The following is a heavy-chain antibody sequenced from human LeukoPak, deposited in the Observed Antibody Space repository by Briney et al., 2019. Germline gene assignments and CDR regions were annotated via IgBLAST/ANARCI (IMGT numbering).Heavy chain of an antibody. CDR3: ARDRCSGGSCYWDDY. D-gene: IGHD2-15*01. V-gene: IGHV1-46*01. CDR1: GGTFSSYA. J-gene: IGHJ4*02. CDR2: INPSGGST. Sequence: ASVKVSCKASGGTFSSYAISWVRQAPGQGLEWMGIINPSGGSTSYAQKFQGRVTMTRDMSTSTVYMELSSLRSEDTAVYYCARDRCSGGSCYWDDYWGQGTLVTVSS.